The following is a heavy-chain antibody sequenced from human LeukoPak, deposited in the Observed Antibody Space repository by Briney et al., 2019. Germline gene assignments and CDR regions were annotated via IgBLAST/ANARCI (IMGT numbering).Heavy chain of an antibody. CDR2: IRYDGSNK. D-gene: IGHD4-17*01. Sequence: GGSLRLSCAASGFTFSSYGMQWVRQAPGKGLEWVAFIRYDGSNKYYADSVKGRFTISRDNSKNTLYLQMNSLRAEDTAVYYCAKTLSSYGDSDYWGQGTLVTVSS. V-gene: IGHV3-30*02. J-gene: IGHJ4*02. CDR1: GFTFSSYG. CDR3: AKTLSSYGDSDY.